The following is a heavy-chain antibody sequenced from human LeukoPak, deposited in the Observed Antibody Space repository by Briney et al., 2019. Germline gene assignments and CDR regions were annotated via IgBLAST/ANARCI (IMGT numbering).Heavy chain of an antibody. CDR3: AKDQVYGSGSLPGY. Sequence: GGSLRLFCAASGFTFSNYAMSWVRQTPGKGLEWVSAVSTSGGSTYYADSVRGRFTISRDNSKNTLYLQMNSPRAEDTAVYYCAKDQVYGSGSLPGYWGQGTLVTVSS. CDR1: GFTFSNYA. V-gene: IGHV3-23*01. CDR2: VSTSGGST. J-gene: IGHJ4*02. D-gene: IGHD3-10*01.